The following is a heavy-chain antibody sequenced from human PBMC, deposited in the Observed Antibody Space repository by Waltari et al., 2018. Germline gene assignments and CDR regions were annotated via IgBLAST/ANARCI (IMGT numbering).Heavy chain of an antibody. J-gene: IGHJ4*02. CDR3: TRVRSWGLLEY. CDR2: IRSKDYGGTT. Sequence: EVQLVESGGDLVQPGRSLRLSCTASGFTLGDYAMTWVRQVPGEGLEWVALIRSKDYGGTTKYAASVKGRFTISRDESKNIAYLQMNSLETEDTAMYFCTRVRSWGLLEYWGQGTLVTVSS. V-gene: IGHV3-49*04. D-gene: IGHD3-16*01. CDR1: GFTLGDYA.